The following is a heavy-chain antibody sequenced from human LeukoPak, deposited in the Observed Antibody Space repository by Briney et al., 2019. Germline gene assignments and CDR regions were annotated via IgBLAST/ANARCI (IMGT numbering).Heavy chain of an antibody. CDR2: IWYDGSNK. Sequence: GRSLRLSCAASGFTFSSYGMHWVRQAPGKGLEWVAVIWYDGSNKYYADSVKGRFTISRDNSKNTLYLQMNSLRAEDTAVYYCAVADGGMDVWGQGTTVTASS. D-gene: IGHD6-19*01. CDR1: GFTFSSYG. V-gene: IGHV3-33*01. CDR3: AVADGGMDV. J-gene: IGHJ6*02.